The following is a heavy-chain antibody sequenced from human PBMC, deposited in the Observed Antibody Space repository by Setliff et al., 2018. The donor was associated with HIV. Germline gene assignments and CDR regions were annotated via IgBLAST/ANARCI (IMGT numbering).Heavy chain of an antibody. D-gene: IGHD6-13*01. J-gene: IGHJ4*02. CDR3: ARDQVYWQQLLFDY. CDR1: GYTFTDYF. CDR2: INPSGGST. Sequence: ASVKVSCKTSGYTFTDYFLHWVRQAPGQGPEWMGIINPSGGSTSYAQKFQGRVTMTRDTSTSTVYMELSSLRSEDTAVYYCARDQVYWQQLLFDYWGQGTLVTVSS. V-gene: IGHV1-46*01.